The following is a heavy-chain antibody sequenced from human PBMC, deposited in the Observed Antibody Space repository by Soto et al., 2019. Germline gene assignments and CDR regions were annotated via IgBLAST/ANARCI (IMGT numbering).Heavy chain of an antibody. D-gene: IGHD6-13*01. Sequence: SAILSLICPVSGVSVSSGSFYWSWMRTTPGKGLEWIGYIYYSGSTNYNPSLKSRVTISVDTSKNQFSLKLSSVTAADTAVYYCARLGRQQLVRRNWFDLWGQGTRVSVSA. CDR2: IYYSGST. CDR1: GVSVSSGSFY. J-gene: IGHJ5*02. CDR3: ARLGRQQLVRRNWFDL. V-gene: IGHV4-61*01.